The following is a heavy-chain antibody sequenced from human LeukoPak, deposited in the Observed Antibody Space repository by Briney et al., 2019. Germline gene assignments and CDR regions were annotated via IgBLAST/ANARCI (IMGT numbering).Heavy chain of an antibody. CDR1: GFTVSEYD. Sequence: PGGSLRLSCAASGFTVSEYDMHWVRQVTGKGLEWVSSISSSSSYIYYADSVKGRFTISRDNAQNSLYLQMNSLRAEDTAVYYCARDFLSDENQLRLAAPFDYWGQGTLVTVSS. D-gene: IGHD2-2*01. CDR3: ARDFLSDENQLRLAAPFDY. J-gene: IGHJ4*02. V-gene: IGHV3-21*01. CDR2: ISSSSSYI.